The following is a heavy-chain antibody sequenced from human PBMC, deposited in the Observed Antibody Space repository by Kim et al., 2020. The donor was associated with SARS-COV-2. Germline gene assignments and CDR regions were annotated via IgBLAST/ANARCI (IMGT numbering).Heavy chain of an antibody. CDR3: AREVRGVIIL. Sequence: NPTYAQGFTGRFVFSLDTSVSTAYLQISSLKAEDTAVYYCAREVRGVIILWGQGTLVTVSS. V-gene: IGHV7-4-1*02. CDR2: NP. D-gene: IGHD3-10*01. J-gene: IGHJ4*02.